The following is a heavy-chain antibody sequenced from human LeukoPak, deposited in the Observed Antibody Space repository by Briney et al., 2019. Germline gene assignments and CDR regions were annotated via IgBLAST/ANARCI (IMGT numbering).Heavy chain of an antibody. D-gene: IGHD3-22*01. V-gene: IGHV4-4*09. CDR2: IYTSGST. J-gene: IGHJ5*02. CDR1: GGSISSYY. CDR3: ARANSGMIVGPNWFDP. Sequence: SETLSLTCTVSGGSISSYYWSWIRQPPGKGLEWIGYIYTSGSTNYNPSLKSRVTISVDTSKNQFSLKLSSVTAADTAVYYCARANSGMIVGPNWFDPWGQGTLVTVSS.